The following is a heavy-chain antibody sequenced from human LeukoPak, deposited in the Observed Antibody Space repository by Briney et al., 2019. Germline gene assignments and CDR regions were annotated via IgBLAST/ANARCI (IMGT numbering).Heavy chain of an antibody. V-gene: IGHV4-4*09. CDR3: ARHVPIAAAGNFDY. Sequence: SETLSLTCTVSGGSISSCYWSWIRQPPGKGLEWIGYIYTSGSTNYNPSLKSRVTISVDTSKNQFSLKLTSVTAADTAVYYCARHVPIAAAGNFDYWGQGTLVTVSS. CDR1: GGSISSCY. D-gene: IGHD6-13*01. CDR2: IYTSGST. J-gene: IGHJ4*02.